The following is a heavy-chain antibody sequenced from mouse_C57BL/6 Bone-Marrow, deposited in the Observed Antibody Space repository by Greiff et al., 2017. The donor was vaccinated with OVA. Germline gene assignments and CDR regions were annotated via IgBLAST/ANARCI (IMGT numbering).Heavy chain of an antibody. CDR2: IYPGDGDT. CDR1: GYAFSSSW. J-gene: IGHJ2*01. CDR3: AREGFTTVDFDY. D-gene: IGHD1-1*01. V-gene: IGHV1-82*01. Sequence: QVQLQQSGPELVKPGASVKISCKASGYAFSSSWMNWVKQRPGKGLEWIGRIYPGDGDTNYNGKFKGKATLTAYKSSSTAYMQLSSLTSEDSAVYFCAREGFTTVDFDYWGQGTTLTVSS.